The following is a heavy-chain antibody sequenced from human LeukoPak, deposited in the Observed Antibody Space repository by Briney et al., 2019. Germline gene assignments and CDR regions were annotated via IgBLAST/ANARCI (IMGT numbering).Heavy chain of an antibody. J-gene: IGHJ4*02. CDR3: ATYRQVLLPFES. CDR2: ISNSSSTI. D-gene: IGHD2-8*02. V-gene: IGHV3-48*01. Sequence: GGSLRLSCAASGFTFSSYGMTWVRQAPGKGLEWVSYISNSSSTIYYADSVKGRFTISRDNAKNSLYLQLNSLRAEDTAIYYCATYRQVLLPFESWGQGTLDTVSS. CDR1: GFTFSSYG.